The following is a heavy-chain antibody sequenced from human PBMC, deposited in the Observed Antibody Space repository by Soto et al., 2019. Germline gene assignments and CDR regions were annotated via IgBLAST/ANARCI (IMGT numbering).Heavy chain of an antibody. CDR1: GYTFTGYY. J-gene: IGHJ4*02. CDR2: INPNSGGT. Sequence: RASVKVSCKASGYTFTGYYMHWVRQAPGQGLEWMGWINPNSGGTNYAQKFQGRVTMTRDTSISTAYMELSRLRSDDTAVYYCAGFAAGGVHAKDYWGQGTLVTVSS. D-gene: IGHD2-8*01. V-gene: IGHV1-2*02. CDR3: AGFAAGGVHAKDY.